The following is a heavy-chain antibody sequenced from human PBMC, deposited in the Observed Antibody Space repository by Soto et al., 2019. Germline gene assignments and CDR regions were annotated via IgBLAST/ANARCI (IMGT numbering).Heavy chain of an antibody. CDR3: ARGTSVDY. CDR1: CYTFSSYG. CDR2: LSGYNGDT. J-gene: IGHJ4*02. V-gene: IGHV1-18*04. Sequence: ASVSVSCKFSCYTFSSYGISWVRQAPGQGLEWMGWLSGYNGDTNYAQKFQGRVTMTTDTSTTTTYMELRSLRSDDTAVYYCARGTSVDYWGQGTLVTVSS.